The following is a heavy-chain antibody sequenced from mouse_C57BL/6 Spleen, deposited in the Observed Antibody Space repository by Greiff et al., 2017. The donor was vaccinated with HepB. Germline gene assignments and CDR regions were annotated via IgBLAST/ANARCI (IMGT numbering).Heavy chain of an antibody. CDR2: INPNNGGT. CDR3: TSNRIYDGYYEFAY. D-gene: IGHD2-3*01. J-gene: IGHJ3*01. CDR1: GYTFTDYN. V-gene: IGHV1-22*01. Sequence: VQLKESGPELVKPGASVKMSCKASGYTFTDYNMHWVKQSHGKSLEWIGYINPNNGGTSYNQKFKGKATLTVNKSSSTAYMELRSLTSEASAVYYCTSNRIYDGYYEFAYWGQGTLVTVSA.